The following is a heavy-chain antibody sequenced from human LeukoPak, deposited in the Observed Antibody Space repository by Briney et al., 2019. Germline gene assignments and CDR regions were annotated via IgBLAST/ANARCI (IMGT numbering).Heavy chain of an antibody. V-gene: IGHV3-21*01. Sequence: GGSLRLSCAASGFTFSSCGFIWVRQAPGKGLEWVSSIGPTGTDRYYADSVRGRFTIYRDNAKNSMYLQMDSLRDEDTAVYYCATETIGRHYDYWGQGTLLTVSS. D-gene: IGHD1-14*01. CDR2: IGPTGTDR. J-gene: IGHJ4*02. CDR1: GFTFSSCG. CDR3: ATETIGRHYDY.